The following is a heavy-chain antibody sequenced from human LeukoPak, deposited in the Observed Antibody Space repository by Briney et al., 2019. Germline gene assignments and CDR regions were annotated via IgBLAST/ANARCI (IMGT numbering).Heavy chain of an antibody. Sequence: GGSLRLSCAASGFTFDTYNFNWVRQAPGKGLEWVATIRSYSSYIHYADSVKGRFIISRDDAKKSMYLQMDSLRVEDTAVYFCARYSEVYYYVDVWGTGTTVTVSS. J-gene: IGHJ6*03. D-gene: IGHD2-21*01. V-gene: IGHV3-21*01. CDR2: IRSYSSYI. CDR3: ARYSEVYYYVDV. CDR1: GFTFDTYN.